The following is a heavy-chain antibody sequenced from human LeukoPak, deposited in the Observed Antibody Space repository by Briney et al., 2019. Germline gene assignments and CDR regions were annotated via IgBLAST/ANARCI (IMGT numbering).Heavy chain of an antibody. Sequence: SVKVSCKASGGTFSSYAISWVRQAPGQGLEWMGGIIPIFGTANYAQKFQGRVTITADESTSTAYMELSSLRSEDTAVYYCEREPPRKGIVVVITPDYYYYMDVWGKGTTVTVSS. CDR2: IIPIFGTA. J-gene: IGHJ6*03. CDR3: EREPPRKGIVVVITPDYYYYMDV. D-gene: IGHD3-22*01. V-gene: IGHV1-69*13. CDR1: GGTFSSYA.